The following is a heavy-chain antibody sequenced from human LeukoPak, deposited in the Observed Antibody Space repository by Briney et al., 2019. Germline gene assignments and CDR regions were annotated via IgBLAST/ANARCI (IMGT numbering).Heavy chain of an antibody. CDR1: GFTFTSSA. V-gene: IGHV1-58*01. CDR2: IVVGSGNT. CDR3: AADGAQEDYYGSGSYPPWYFDL. D-gene: IGHD3-10*01. Sequence: GASVKVSCKASGFTFTSSAVQWVRQARGQCLEWIGWIVVGSGNTNYAQKFQERVTITRDMSTSTAYMELSSLRSEDTAVYYCAADGAQEDYYGSGSYPPWYFDLWGRGTLVTVSS. J-gene: IGHJ2*01.